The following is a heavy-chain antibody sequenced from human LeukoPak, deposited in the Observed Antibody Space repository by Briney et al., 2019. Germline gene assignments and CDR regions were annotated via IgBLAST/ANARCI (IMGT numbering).Heavy chain of an antibody. J-gene: IGHJ4*02. CDR2: INPHSGGT. CDR1: GYTFSAYY. Sequence: ASVKVSCKASGYTFSAYYLHWVRQAPGQGLEWMGWINPHSGGTEYAQKFQGRVTMTRDTSISTAYMDLSRLGSDDTAVYFCARVSVAGTPDRDYFDYWGQGTLVTVSS. V-gene: IGHV1-2*02. D-gene: IGHD6-19*01. CDR3: ARVSVAGTPDRDYFDY.